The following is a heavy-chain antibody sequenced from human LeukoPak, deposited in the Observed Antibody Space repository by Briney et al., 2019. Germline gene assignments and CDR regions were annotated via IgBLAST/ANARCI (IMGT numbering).Heavy chain of an antibody. CDR3: ARDSSSWGNYGMDV. Sequence: ASVKVSCKASGYTFTGYYMHWVRQAPGQGLEWMGWINPNSSGTNYAQKFQGRVTMTRDTSISTAYMELSRLRSDGTAVYYCARDSSSWGNYGMDVWGQGTTVTVSS. CDR1: GYTFTGYY. D-gene: IGHD6-13*01. CDR2: INPNSSGT. J-gene: IGHJ6*02. V-gene: IGHV1-2*02.